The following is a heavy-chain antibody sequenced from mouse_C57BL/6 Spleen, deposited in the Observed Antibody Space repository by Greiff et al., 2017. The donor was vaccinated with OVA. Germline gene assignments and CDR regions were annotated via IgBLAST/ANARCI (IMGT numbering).Heavy chain of an antibody. CDR1: GFTFTDYY. J-gene: IGHJ4*01. CDR2: IRNKANGYTT. CDR3: ARYDYDSAMDY. V-gene: IGHV7-3*01. D-gene: IGHD2-4*01. Sequence: EVKLVESGGGLVQPGGSLSLSCAASGFTFTDYYMSWVRQPPGKALEWLGFIRNKANGYTTEYSASVKGRFTISRDNSQSILYLQMNALGAEDSATYYCARYDYDSAMDYWGQGTSVTVSS.